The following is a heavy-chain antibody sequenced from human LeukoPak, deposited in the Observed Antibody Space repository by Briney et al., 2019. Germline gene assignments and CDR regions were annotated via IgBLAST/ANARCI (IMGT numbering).Heavy chain of an antibody. J-gene: IGHJ5*02. CDR1: GGSISSYY. CDR2: IYYSGST. D-gene: IGHD3-3*01. Sequence: PSETLSLTCTVSGGSISSYYWSWIRQPPGKGLEWIGYIYYSGSTNYNPSLKSRVTISVDTSKNQSSLKLSSVPAADTAVYYCAREGAIFGVVIMIPWFDPWGQGTLVTVSS. CDR3: AREGAIFGVVIMIPWFDP. V-gene: IGHV4-59*01.